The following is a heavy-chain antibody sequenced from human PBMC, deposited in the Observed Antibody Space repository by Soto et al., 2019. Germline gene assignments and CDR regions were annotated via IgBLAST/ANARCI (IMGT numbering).Heavy chain of an antibody. CDR1: GGSFSGYY. D-gene: IGHD3-3*01. CDR3: ARGVNSYYDFWSGYYGSWFDT. V-gene: IGHV4-34*01. J-gene: IGHJ5*02. CDR2: INHSGST. Sequence: LSLTCAVYGGSFSGYYWSWIRQPPGKGLEWIGEINHSGSTNYNPSLKSRVTISVDTSKNQFSLKLSSVTAADTAVYYCARGVNSYYDFWSGYYGSWFDTWGQGTLVTVSS.